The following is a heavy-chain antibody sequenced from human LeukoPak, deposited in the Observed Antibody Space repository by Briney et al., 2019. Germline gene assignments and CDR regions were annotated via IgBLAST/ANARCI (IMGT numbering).Heavy chain of an antibody. CDR2: IYGSGST. D-gene: IGHD2-2*01. CDR3: ARGWGSTSSNYFDP. J-gene: IGHJ5*02. CDR1: GGSIISGNFY. Sequence: TLSLTCTVSGGSIISGNFYWSWIRQPAGKGLEWIGRIYGSGSTNYSPSLRSRVTISIDTSKNQFSLNLNSVTAADTAVYYCARGWGSTSSNYFDPWGQGTLVTVSS. V-gene: IGHV4-61*02.